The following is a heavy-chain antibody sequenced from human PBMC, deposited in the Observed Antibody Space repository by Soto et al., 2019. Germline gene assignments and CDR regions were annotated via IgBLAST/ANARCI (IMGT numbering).Heavy chain of an antibody. CDR1: GSIFSGYG. CDR3: ARDGICGTVFRGVCDD. CDR2: IWYDGSNK. V-gene: IGHV3-33*01. Sequence: QKYLVESGGGVVQPGGSLRLSCVASGSIFSGYGMHWVRQAPGKGLEWVAVIWYDGSNKYYADSVKGRFTISRDNSKNMLYQQMDSLRAEDTAVYYCARDGICGTVFRGVCDDWGQGTLVTVSS. D-gene: IGHD2-21*01. J-gene: IGHJ4*02.